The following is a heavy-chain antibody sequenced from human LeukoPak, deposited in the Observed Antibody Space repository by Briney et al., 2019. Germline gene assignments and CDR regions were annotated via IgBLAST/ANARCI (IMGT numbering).Heavy chain of an antibody. CDR3: ATESITMVRGDPSGYFDY. D-gene: IGHD3-10*01. J-gene: IGHJ4*02. CDR1: GYTLTELS. CDR2: FDPEDGET. Sequence: ASVKVSCKVSGYTLTELSMHWVRQAPGKGLEWMGGFDPEDGETIYAQKFQGRVTMTEDTSTDTAYMELSSLRSEDTAVYYCATESITMVRGDPSGYFDYWGQGTLVTVSS. V-gene: IGHV1-24*01.